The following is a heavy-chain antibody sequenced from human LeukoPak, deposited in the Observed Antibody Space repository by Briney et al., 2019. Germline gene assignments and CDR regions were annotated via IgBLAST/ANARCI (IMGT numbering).Heavy chain of an antibody. Sequence: SETLSLTCTVSGGSISSYYWSWVRQPPGKGLEWIGYIYYSGSTNYNPSLKSRVTISVDTSKNQFSLKLSSVTAADTAVYYCARDRDGYHDYWGQGTLVTVSS. CDR3: ARDRDGYHDY. J-gene: IGHJ4*02. CDR1: GGSISSYY. CDR2: IYYSGST. V-gene: IGHV4-59*01. D-gene: IGHD5-24*01.